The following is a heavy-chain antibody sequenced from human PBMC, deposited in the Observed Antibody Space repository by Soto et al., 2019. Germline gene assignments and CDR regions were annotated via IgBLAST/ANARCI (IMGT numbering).Heavy chain of an antibody. CDR2: ISGSGGST. D-gene: IGHD3-9*01. CDR1: GFTFSSYA. J-gene: IGHJ4*02. CDR3: ARVSAPYYDILTGYYPAPTFDY. Sequence: GGSLRLSCAASGFTFSSYAMSWVRQAPGKGLEWVSAISGSGGSTYYADSVKGRFTISRDNAKNTLYLQMNSLRAEDTAVYYCARVSAPYYDILTGYYPAPTFDYWGQGTLVTVSS. V-gene: IGHV3-23*01.